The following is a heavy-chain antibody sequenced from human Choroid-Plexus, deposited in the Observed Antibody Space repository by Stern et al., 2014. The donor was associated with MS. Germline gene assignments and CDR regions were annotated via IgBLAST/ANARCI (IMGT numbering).Heavy chain of an antibody. CDR1: GFTFGSCA. Sequence: DQLVESGGGVVQPGRPLRLSCVASGFTFGSCAMRWVRQAPGQGLEWVAGVSYDGSNKYYADSVKGRFTISRDNSQNTLYMQMSSLRPEDTAVYYCAKDRQYLTYFFDHWGQGSLVTVSS. D-gene: IGHD2/OR15-2a*01. V-gene: IGHV3-30*18. J-gene: IGHJ5*02. CDR2: VSYDGSNK. CDR3: AKDRQYLTYFFDH.